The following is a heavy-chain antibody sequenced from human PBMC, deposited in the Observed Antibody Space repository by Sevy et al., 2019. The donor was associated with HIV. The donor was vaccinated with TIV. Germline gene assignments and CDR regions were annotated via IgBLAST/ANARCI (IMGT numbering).Heavy chain of an antibody. CDR3: ARGYCSGGSRYQKGHYYGMDV. J-gene: IGHJ6*02. CDR1: GFTFSSYD. V-gene: IGHV3-13*01. D-gene: IGHD2-15*01. CDR2: IGTAGDT. Sequence: GGSLRLSCAASGFTFSSYDMHWVRQATGKGLEWVSAIGTAGDTYYPGSVKGRFTISRENAKNSLYLQMNSLRAGDTAVYYCARGYCSGGSRYQKGHYYGMDVWGQGTTVTVSS.